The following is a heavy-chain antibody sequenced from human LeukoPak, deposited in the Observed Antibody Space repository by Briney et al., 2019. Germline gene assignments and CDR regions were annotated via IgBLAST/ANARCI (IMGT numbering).Heavy chain of an antibody. D-gene: IGHD3-22*01. CDR2: IIPIFGTA. CDR1: GGTFSSYA. CDR3: ARVTQYYYDSSGYYPAPYYYYMDV. V-gene: IGHV1-69*05. Sequence: ASVKVSCKASGGTFSSYAISWVRQAPGQGLEWMGGIIPIFGTANYAQKFQGRVTITTDESTSTAYMELSSMRSEDTAVYYCARVTQYYYDSSGYYPAPYYYYMDVWGKGTTVTVSS. J-gene: IGHJ6*03.